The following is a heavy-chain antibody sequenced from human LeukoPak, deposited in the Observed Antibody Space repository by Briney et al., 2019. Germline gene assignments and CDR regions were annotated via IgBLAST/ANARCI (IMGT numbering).Heavy chain of an antibody. CDR1: GGTFSSYA. D-gene: IGHD5-12*01. Sequence: ASVKVSCKASGGTFSSYAISWVRQAPGQGLEWMGRIIPILGIANYAQKFQGRVTITADKSTSTAYMELSSLRSEDTAVYYCARNPPEGGYEFDYWGQGTLVTVSS. CDR3: ARNPPEGGYEFDY. CDR2: IIPILGIA. V-gene: IGHV1-69*04. J-gene: IGHJ4*02.